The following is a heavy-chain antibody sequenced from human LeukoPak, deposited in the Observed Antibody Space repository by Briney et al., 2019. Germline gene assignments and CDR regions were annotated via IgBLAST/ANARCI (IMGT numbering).Heavy chain of an antibody. Sequence: GGSLSLLCAASGFTFSSYEMNWVRQAAGKGLEWVSYISSSGSTIYYADSVKGRFTISRDNAKNSLYLQMNSLRAEDTAVYYCARDPRYCSGGSCYSSIDYWGQGTLVTVPS. D-gene: IGHD2-15*01. CDR2: ISSSGSTI. CDR1: GFTFSSYE. CDR3: ARDPRYCSGGSCYSSIDY. V-gene: IGHV3-48*03. J-gene: IGHJ4*02.